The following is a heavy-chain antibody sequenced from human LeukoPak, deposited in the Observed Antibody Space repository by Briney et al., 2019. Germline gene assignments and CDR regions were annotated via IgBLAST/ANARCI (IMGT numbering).Heavy chain of an antibody. V-gene: IGHV3-23*01. CDR2: ISGSGGST. CDR1: GFTFSTYW. Sequence: PGGSLRLSCAASGFTFSTYWMSWVRQAPGKGLEWVSAISGSGGSTYYADSVKGRFTISRDNSKNTLYLQMNSLRAEDTAVYYCAKVTDYYGSGSYGIDYWGQGTLVTVSS. CDR3: AKVTDYYGSGSYGIDY. D-gene: IGHD3-10*01. J-gene: IGHJ4*02.